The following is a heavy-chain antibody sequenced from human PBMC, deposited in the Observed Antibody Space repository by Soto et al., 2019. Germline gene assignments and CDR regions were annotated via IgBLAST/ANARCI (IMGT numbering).Heavy chain of an antibody. CDR3: ASDYDFWSGSPDYYYGMDV. V-gene: IGHV1-69*06. D-gene: IGHD3-3*01. CDR2: IIPIFGTA. J-gene: IGHJ6*02. Sequence: QVQLVQSGAEVKKPGSSVKVSCKASGGTFSSYAISWVRQAPGQGLEWMGGIIPIFGTANYAQKFPGRVTITADKSTSTAYMELSSLRSEDTAVYYCASDYDFWSGSPDYYYGMDVWGQGTTVTVSS. CDR1: GGTFSSYA.